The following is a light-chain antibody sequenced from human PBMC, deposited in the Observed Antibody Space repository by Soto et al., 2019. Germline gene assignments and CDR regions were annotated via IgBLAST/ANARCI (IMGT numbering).Light chain of an antibody. J-gene: IGKJ5*01. V-gene: IGKV3-15*01. CDR2: GAS. Sequence: EIVMTQSPATLSVPPGETATLSCRASQYVSNKVAWYQQKPGQAPSLLILGASTRATGVPARFSGSGSGTEFTLSISSLQSEDFAVYYCKQYKEWPPFTFGQGTRL. CDR1: QYVSNK. CDR3: KQYKEWPPFT.